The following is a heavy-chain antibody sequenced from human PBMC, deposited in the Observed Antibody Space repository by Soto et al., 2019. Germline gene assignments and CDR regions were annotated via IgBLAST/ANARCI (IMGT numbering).Heavy chain of an antibody. D-gene: IGHD3-22*01. V-gene: IGHV3-21*01. Sequence: GGSLRLSCAASGFTFSSYSMNWVRQAPGKGLEWVSSISSSSSYIYYADSVKGRFTISRDNAKNSLYLQMNSLRAEDTAVYYCARDDSSGYYMRMQGGVDYWGQGTLVTVSS. CDR3: ARDDSSGYYMRMQGGVDY. J-gene: IGHJ4*02. CDR2: ISSSSSYI. CDR1: GFTFSSYS.